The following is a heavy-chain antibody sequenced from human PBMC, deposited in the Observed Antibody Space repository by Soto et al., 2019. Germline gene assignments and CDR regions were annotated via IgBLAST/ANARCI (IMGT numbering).Heavy chain of an antibody. V-gene: IGHV4-59*01. CDR3: ARGGRLNYDFWSGYYLGWFDP. D-gene: IGHD3-3*01. Sequence: SDTLSRTGTVSGGSISSYYWSWIQQPPGKGLEWIGYIYYSGSTNYNPSLKSRVTISVDTSKNQFSLKLSSVTAADTAVYYCARGGRLNYDFWSGYYLGWFDPWGQGTLVTVSS. CDR1: GGSISSYY. J-gene: IGHJ5*02. CDR2: IYYSGST.